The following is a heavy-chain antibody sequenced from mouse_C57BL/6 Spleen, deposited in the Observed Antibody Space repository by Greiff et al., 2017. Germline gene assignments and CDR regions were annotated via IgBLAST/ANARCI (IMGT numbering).Heavy chain of an antibody. Sequence: QVQLQQPGAELVKPGASVKLSCKASGYTFTSYWMHWVKQRPGQGLEWIGMIHPNSGSTNYNEKFKSKATLTVDKSSSTAYMQLSSLTSEDSAVXYCARAGSNYGAWFAYWGQGTLVTVSA. D-gene: IGHD2-5*01. V-gene: IGHV1-64*01. CDR1: GYTFTSYW. CDR2: IHPNSGST. J-gene: IGHJ3*01. CDR3: ARAGSNYGAWFAY.